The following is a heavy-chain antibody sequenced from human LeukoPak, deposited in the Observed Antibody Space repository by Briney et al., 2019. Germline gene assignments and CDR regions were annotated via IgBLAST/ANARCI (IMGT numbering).Heavy chain of an antibody. CDR3: ARTYYYDSADFRILYGMDV. V-gene: IGHV1-18*01. Sequence: VASVKVSCKASGYTFSNHGVTWVRQARGQGLEWMGWISAYNGKINYARKFQGRVTMTKDTSTNTAYMELSSLRSEDTAVYYCARTYYYDSADFRILYGMDVWGQGTTVTVSS. J-gene: IGHJ6*02. CDR1: GYTFSNHG. D-gene: IGHD3-22*01. CDR2: ISAYNGKI.